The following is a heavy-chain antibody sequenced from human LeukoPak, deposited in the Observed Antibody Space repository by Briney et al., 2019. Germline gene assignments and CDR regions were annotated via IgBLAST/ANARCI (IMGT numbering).Heavy chain of an antibody. CDR1: GYTFTSYG. D-gene: IGHD3-22*01. CDR2: MNPNSGNT. CDR3: ARGLFDSSGYYLRDH. Sequence: ASVKVSCKASGYTFTSYGISWVRQATGQGLEWMGWMNPNSGNTGYAQKLQGRVTMTRNTSITTAYMELSSLRSEDTAVYYCARGLFDSSGYYLRDHWGQGTLVTVSS. V-gene: IGHV1-8*02. J-gene: IGHJ4*02.